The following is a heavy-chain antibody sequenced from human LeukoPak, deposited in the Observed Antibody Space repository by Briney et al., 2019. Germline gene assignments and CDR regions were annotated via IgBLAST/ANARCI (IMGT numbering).Heavy chain of an antibody. CDR2: ISSTSGAV. Sequence: GGSLKLSCAASGFSFSRFGMNWVRQAPGKGLEWISHISSTSGAVYYADSVKGRFTISRDNAKNSLYLQMSSLRNEDTAIYYCAQKGGTDHWGQGTLVTVSS. J-gene: IGHJ4*02. CDR3: AQKGGTDH. D-gene: IGHD2-15*01. V-gene: IGHV3-48*02. CDR1: GFSFSRFG.